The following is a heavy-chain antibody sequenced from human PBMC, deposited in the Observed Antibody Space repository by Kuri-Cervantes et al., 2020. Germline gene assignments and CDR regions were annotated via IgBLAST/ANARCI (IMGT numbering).Heavy chain of an antibody. CDR3: ARARWLVQDAFDI. CDR1: GGSISSSNW. CDR2: IYHSGST. Sequence: GSLRLFCAVSGGSISSSNWWSWVRQPPGKGLEWIGEIYHSGSTNYNPSLKSRVTISVDKSKNQFSLKLSSVTAADTAVYYCARARWLVQDAFDIWGQGTMVTVSS. J-gene: IGHJ3*02. D-gene: IGHD6-19*01. V-gene: IGHV4-4*02.